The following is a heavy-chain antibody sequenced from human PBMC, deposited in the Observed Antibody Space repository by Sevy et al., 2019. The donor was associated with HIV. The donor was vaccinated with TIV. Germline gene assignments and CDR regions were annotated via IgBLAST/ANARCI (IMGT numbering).Heavy chain of an antibody. V-gene: IGHV4-34*01. CDR1: GGSFSGYY. J-gene: IGHJ3*02. CDR3: ARHCSGTSCSHAFDI. CDR2: INHSGST. D-gene: IGHD2-2*01. Sequence: SETLSLTCAVYGGSFSGYYWSWIRQPPGKGLEWIGEINHSGSTNYNPSLKRRVTISGDTSKNQFSLKLSSVTAADTAVYYCARHCSGTSCSHAFDIWGQGTMVTVSS.